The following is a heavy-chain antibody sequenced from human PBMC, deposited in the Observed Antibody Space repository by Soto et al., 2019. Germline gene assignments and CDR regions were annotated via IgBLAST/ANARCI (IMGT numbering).Heavy chain of an antibody. CDR3: ARAGHYYDSSGYAN. D-gene: IGHD3-22*01. J-gene: IGHJ4*02. V-gene: IGHV1-18*01. CDR2: FSVYNGNT. CDR1: GYSFSTSG. Sequence: QVKLVQSGTEVKQPGASMKVSCKASGYSFSTSGISWVRQSPGQGLEWMGWFSVYNGNTNYDQKLPDRVTMTTDKSTSTAYLELRNLRSDDTAVYYWARAGHYYDSSGYANWGQGTLVTVSS.